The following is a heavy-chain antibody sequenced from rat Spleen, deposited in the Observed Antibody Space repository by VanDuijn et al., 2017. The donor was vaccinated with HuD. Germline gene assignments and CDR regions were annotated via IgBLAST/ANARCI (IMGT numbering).Heavy chain of an antibody. CDR1: GFTFNKYW. CDR2: ITNTGGTT. V-gene: IGHV5-31*01. CDR3: ARHNSGYGVIYA. J-gene: IGHJ4*01. D-gene: IGHD4-3*01. Sequence: EVQLVESGGGVVQPGRSLKLSCVASGFTFNKYWMTWIRQAPGKGLEWVAAITNTGGTTYYPDSVKGRFTISRDNAKSTLYLQMDSLRSEDTATYYCARHNSGYGVIYAWGQGASVTVSS.